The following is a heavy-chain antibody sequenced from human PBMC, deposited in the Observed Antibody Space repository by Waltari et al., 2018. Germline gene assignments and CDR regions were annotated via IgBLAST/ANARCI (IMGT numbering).Heavy chain of an antibody. CDR3: AKERITIFGVVGLDY. CDR2: ISYDGSNK. CDR1: GFTFSSYG. D-gene: IGHD3-3*01. Sequence: QVQLVESGGGVVQPGRSMRLSCAASGFTFSSYGMHWVRQAPGKGLEWVAVISYDGSNKYYADSVKGRFTISRDNSKNTLYLQMNSLRAEDTAVYYCAKERITIFGVVGLDYWGQGTLVTVSS. V-gene: IGHV3-30*18. J-gene: IGHJ4*02.